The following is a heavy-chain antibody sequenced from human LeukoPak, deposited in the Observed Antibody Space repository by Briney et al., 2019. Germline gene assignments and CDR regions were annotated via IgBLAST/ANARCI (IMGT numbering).Heavy chain of an antibody. CDR2: IYYSGST. J-gene: IGHJ4*02. V-gene: IGHV4-39*07. D-gene: IGHD6-19*01. CDR3: ARASGWRGGPVDY. CDR1: GGSISSSSYY. Sequence: SETLSLTCTVSGGSISSSSYYWGWIRQLPGKGLEWIGSIYYSGSTYYNPSLKSRVTISVDTSKNQFSLKLSSVTAADTAVYYCARASGWRGGPVDYWGQGTLVTVSS.